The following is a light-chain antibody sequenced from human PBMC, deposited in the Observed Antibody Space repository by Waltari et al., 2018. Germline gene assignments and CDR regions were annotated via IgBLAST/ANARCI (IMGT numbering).Light chain of an antibody. CDR1: PSIGSW. V-gene: IGKV1D-16*01. Sequence: DIQMTQSPSALSASVGDTVTITCRASPSIGSWLAWYQQKPGKAPKFLIYKTSNLQSGVPSRFSGSGSGTDFTLTISSLQPEDFATYYCLQYGNSPLTFGGGTKVEIK. CDR2: KTS. J-gene: IGKJ4*01. CDR3: LQYGNSPLT.